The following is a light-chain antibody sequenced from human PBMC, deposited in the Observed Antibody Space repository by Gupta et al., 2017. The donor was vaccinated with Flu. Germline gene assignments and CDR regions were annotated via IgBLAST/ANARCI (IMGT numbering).Light chain of an antibody. CDR3: ASWDDSLNGDV. Sequence: QSVLPQPPSASGPAGQRVTTYCSGSHSNIGSNAVNWYQQFTGAAPKLLMFNNDQRPSGVPDRFSGSKSGTSASLAISGLQSEDEADYYCASWDDSLNGDVFGTGTKVTVL. CDR2: NND. CDR1: HSNIGSNA. V-gene: IGLV1-44*01. J-gene: IGLJ1*01.